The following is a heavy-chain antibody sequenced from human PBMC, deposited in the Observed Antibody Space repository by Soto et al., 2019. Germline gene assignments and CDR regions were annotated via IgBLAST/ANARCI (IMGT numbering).Heavy chain of an antibody. D-gene: IGHD2-2*01. CDR1: GYTFTSYG. CDR3: ARYIVVVPAATTYYYYGMDV. J-gene: IGHJ6*02. CDR2: ISAYNGNT. V-gene: IGHV1-18*01. Sequence: QVQLVQSGAEVKKPGASVKVSCKASGYTFTSYGISWVRQAPGQGLEWMGWISAYNGNTNYAQKLQGRVTMTTDTSTSTAYMELRSLRSDDTAVYYCARYIVVVPAATTYYYYGMDVWGQGTTDTVSS.